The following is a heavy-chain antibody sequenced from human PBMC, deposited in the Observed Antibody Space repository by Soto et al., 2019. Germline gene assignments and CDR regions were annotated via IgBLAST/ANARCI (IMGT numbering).Heavy chain of an antibody. Sequence: GSLRLSCAASGFTFTDYYMTWIRQAPGKGLEWVSYISSSGNSIYYANSVHGRFTISRDNTKNSLYLQMNSLRAEDTAVFYCARIGYSGYLVDYWGQGTLVTVSS. CDR1: GFTFTDYY. D-gene: IGHD5-12*01. V-gene: IGHV3-11*01. CDR3: ARIGYSGYLVDY. J-gene: IGHJ4*02. CDR2: ISSSGNSI.